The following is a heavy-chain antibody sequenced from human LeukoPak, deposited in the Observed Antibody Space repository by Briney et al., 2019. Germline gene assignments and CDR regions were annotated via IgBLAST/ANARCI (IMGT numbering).Heavy chain of an antibody. V-gene: IGHV3-30*18. CDR1: GFTFSSYG. CDR2: ISYDGSNK. D-gene: IGHD6-13*01. Sequence: PGGSLRLSCAASGFTFSSYGMHWVRQAPGKGLEWVAVISYDGSNKYYADSVKGRFTISRDNSKNTLYLQMNSLRAEDTAVYYCAKDHSSSGGSDYWGQGTLVTVSS. J-gene: IGHJ4*02. CDR3: AKDHSSSGGSDY.